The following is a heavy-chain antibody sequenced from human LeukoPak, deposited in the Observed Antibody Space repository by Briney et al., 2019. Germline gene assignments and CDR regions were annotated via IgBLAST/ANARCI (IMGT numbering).Heavy chain of an antibody. D-gene: IGHD2-15*01. V-gene: IGHV3-20*04. Sequence: PGGSLRLSCAASGFTFDDYGMSWVRQAPGKGLEWVSDINWNGGSTGYADSVKGRFTISRDNAKNSLYLQMNSLRAEDTALYYCAREDWVPDCSGGSCYYMDAWGKGTTVTVSS. CDR2: INWNGGST. CDR3: AREDWVPDCSGGSCYYMDA. CDR1: GFTFDDYG. J-gene: IGHJ6*03.